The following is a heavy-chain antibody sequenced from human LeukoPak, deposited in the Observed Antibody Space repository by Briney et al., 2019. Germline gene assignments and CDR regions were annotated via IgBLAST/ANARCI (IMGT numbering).Heavy chain of an antibody. J-gene: IGHJ4*02. CDR1: GYTFTNYD. Sequence: ASVKVSCKASGYTFTNYDINWVRQATGQGLEWMGWMNPNSGNTGYAQKLQGRVTMTRNTSVTTAYMELSSLRSDDTAVYYCARSPHRYYFDYWGQGILVTVSS. CDR2: MNPNSGNT. V-gene: IGHV1-8*01. CDR3: ARSPHRYYFDY.